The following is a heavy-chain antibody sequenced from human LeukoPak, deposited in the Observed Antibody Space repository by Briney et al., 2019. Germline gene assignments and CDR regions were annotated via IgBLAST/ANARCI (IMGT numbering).Heavy chain of an antibody. D-gene: IGHD6-13*01. J-gene: IGHJ4*02. V-gene: IGHV4-34*01. CDR1: GGSFSGYY. CDR3: ARGQLLAAAGWFDY. CDR2: INHSGST. Sequence: SETLSLTCAVYGGSFSGYYWGWIRQPPGKGLEWIGEINHSGSTNYNPSLKSRVTISVDTSKNQFSLKLSSVTAADTAVYYCARGQLLAAAGWFDYGGQGTLVTVSS.